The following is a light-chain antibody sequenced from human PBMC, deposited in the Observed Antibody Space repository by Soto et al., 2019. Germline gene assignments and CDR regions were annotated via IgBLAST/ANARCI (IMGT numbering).Light chain of an antibody. Sequence: QSALTQPASMSGSPGQSITISCTGTSSDIGRYNFVSWYQHHPGKAPKLIIYEATKRPSGVSYRFSGSKSGNTASLTISGLQAEDEADYYCTSYTITSPYVVGTGTKLTVL. CDR1: SSDIGRYNF. J-gene: IGLJ1*01. CDR2: EAT. CDR3: TSYTITSPYV. V-gene: IGLV2-14*01.